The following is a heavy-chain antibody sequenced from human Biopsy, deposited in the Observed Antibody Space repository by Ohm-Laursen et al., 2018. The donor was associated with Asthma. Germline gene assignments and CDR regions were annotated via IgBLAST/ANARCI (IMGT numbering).Heavy chain of an antibody. Sequence: SLRLSCSASGLMFRSFGMHWVRQAPGKGLEWVAVISYDGNHKFYEDSVKGRFTISRDNSKNTLYLQMNSLRTEDTAVYYCAKRRGYSGHDNDYWGQGTLVTVPS. D-gene: IGHD5-12*01. CDR3: AKRRGYSGHDNDY. CDR2: ISYDGNHK. CDR1: GLMFRSFG. J-gene: IGHJ4*02. V-gene: IGHV3-30*18.